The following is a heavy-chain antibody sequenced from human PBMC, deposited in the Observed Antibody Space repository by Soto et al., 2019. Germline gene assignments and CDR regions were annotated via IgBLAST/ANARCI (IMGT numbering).Heavy chain of an antibody. Sequence: QITLKESGPPLVKPTQTLTLTCTFSGFSLETSGVGVAWIRQPPGKALEWLTLIYWDDDKRYSPSLRSRLTITKDTSENRVVLTMTNMDPVDTATYYCSHMESRVASYGLDVWGQGTTVTVSS. J-gene: IGHJ6*02. CDR2: IYWDDDK. V-gene: IGHV2-5*02. CDR3: SHMESRVASYGLDV. D-gene: IGHD3-3*01. CDR1: GFSLETSGVG.